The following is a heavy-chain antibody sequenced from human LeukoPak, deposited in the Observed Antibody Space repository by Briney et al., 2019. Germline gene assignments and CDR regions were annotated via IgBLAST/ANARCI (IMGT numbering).Heavy chain of an antibody. Sequence: PGGSLRLSCAASGFTFSSYGMHWVRQAPGKGLEWVSSISSSSSHIYYADSVKGRFTISRDNAKNSLYLQMNSLRAEDTAVYYCVRGAFYFDYWGQGTLVTVSS. D-gene: IGHD1-26*01. CDR2: ISSSSSHI. CDR1: GFTFSSYG. J-gene: IGHJ4*02. V-gene: IGHV3-21*01. CDR3: VRGAFYFDY.